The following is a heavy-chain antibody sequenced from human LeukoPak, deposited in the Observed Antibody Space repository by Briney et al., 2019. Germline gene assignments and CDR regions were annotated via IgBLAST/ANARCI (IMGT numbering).Heavy chain of an antibody. V-gene: IGHV3-9*01. Sequence: PGGSLRLSCAASGFTFDDCAMHWVRQAPGKGLEWVSGISWNSGSIGYADSVKGRFTISRDNAKNSLYLQMNSLRAEDTALYYCAKGDDMTPSLYYFDYWGQGTLVTVSS. J-gene: IGHJ4*02. CDR2: ISWNSGSI. CDR3: AKGDDMTPSLYYFDY. D-gene: IGHD3-22*01. CDR1: GFTFDDCA.